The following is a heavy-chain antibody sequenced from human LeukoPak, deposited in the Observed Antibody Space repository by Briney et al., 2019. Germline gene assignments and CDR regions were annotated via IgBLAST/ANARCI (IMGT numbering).Heavy chain of an antibody. CDR1: GGSIRSSYYY. V-gene: IGHV4-39*01. CDR2: IYDSGST. CDR3: ARGPQKNGHSSGYPGYFDY. D-gene: IGHD3-22*01. Sequence: PSETLSLTCTVSGGSIRSSYYYWGWIRQPPGKGLEWIGSIYDSGSTYYNPSLKSRVTISVDTSKNQFSLKLNSVTAADTAVYYCARGPQKNGHSSGYPGYFDYWGQGTLVTVSS. J-gene: IGHJ4*02.